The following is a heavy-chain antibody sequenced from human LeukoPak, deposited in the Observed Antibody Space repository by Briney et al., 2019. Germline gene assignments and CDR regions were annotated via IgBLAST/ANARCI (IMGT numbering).Heavy chain of an antibody. J-gene: IGHJ5*02. CDR1: GYTFTGYY. CDR3: ARERGDSSSVNWFDP. CDR2: SNPNSGGT. Sequence: ASVKVSCKACGYTFTGYYMHWVRQAPGQGLEWMGWSNPNSGGTNYAQKFQGRVTMTRDTSISTAYMELSRLRSDDTAVYYCARERGDSSSVNWFDPWGQGTLVTVSS. D-gene: IGHD6-6*01. V-gene: IGHV1-2*02.